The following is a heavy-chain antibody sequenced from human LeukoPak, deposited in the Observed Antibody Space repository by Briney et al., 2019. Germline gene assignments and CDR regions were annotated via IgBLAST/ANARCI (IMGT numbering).Heavy chain of an antibody. CDR3: ANLPL. J-gene: IGHJ4*02. CDR2: ISYDGSNK. V-gene: IGHV3-30*18. Sequence: GGSLRLSCATSGFTFSNYGMHWVRQAPGKGLEWVAVISYDGSNKYYADSVKGRFTISRDNSKNTLYLQMNSLRPEDAAVYYCANLPLWGQGTLVSVSS. CDR1: GFTFSNYG.